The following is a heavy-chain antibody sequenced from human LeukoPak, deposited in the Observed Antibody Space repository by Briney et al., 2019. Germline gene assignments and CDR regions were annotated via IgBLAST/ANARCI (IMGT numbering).Heavy chain of an antibody. CDR1: GGTFSSYA. J-gene: IGHJ4*02. CDR3: ASSNTPQYYFDY. CDR2: INPSGGST. V-gene: IGHV1-46*01. Sequence: EASVKVSCKASGGTFSSYAISWVRQAPGQGLEWMGIINPSGGSTSYAQKFQGRVTMTRDTSTSTVYMELSSLRSEDTAVYYCASSNTPQYYFDYWGQGTLVTVSS.